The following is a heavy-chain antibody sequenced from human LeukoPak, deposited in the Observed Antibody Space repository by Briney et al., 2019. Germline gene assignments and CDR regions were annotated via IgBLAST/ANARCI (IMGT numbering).Heavy chain of an antibody. CDR3: AKDPGYSGYDYFDY. D-gene: IGHD5-12*01. CDR2: ISYDGSNK. V-gene: IGHV3-30-3*01. CDR1: GFTFSSYA. Sequence: PGRSLRLSCAASGFTFSSYAMHWVRQAPGKGLEWVAVISYDGSNKYYADSVKGRFTISRDNSKNTLYLQMNSLRAEDTAVYYCAKDPGYSGYDYFDYWGQGTLVTVSS. J-gene: IGHJ4*02.